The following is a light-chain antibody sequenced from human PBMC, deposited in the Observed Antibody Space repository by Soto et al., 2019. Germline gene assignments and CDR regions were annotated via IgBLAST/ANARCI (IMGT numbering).Light chain of an antibody. CDR3: SSYTSTNSWV. CDR1: SSEVGGYNY. J-gene: IGLJ3*02. Sequence: QSALNQSASVSGSPGQSITLSCTGTSSEVGGYNYVSWYQQHPGKAPKLIIYDVSNRPSGVSTRFSGSKSGNTASLTISGLQAEDEADYSCSSYTSTNSWVFGGGTKLTVL. V-gene: IGLV2-14*01. CDR2: DVS.